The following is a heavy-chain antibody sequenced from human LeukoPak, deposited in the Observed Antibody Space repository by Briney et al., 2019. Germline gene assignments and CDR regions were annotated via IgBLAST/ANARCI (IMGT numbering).Heavy chain of an antibody. Sequence: SETLSLTCTVSGGSISGYYWSWIRQPPGKGLEWIGYVYYSGSTNYNPSLKSRVTISVDKSKNQFSLKLSSVTAADTAVYYCARHYEDTAMDLFDYWGQGTLVTVSS. V-gene: IGHV4-59*08. CDR1: GGSISGYY. J-gene: IGHJ4*02. D-gene: IGHD5-18*01. CDR2: VYYSGST. CDR3: ARHYEDTAMDLFDY.